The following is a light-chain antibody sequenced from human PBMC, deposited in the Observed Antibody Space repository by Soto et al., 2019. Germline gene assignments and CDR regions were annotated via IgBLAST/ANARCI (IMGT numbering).Light chain of an antibody. J-gene: IGKJ5*01. CDR1: QSVSSNY. CDR2: DTS. Sequence: EIVLTQSPGTLSLSPGERATLSCRASQSVSSNYLAWYQQKPGQAPRLLIYDTSSRATGIPYRFSGSGSGTDFTLTVSRLEPEDFAVYYCQQYVTSLITFGQGTRLEIK. V-gene: IGKV3-20*01. CDR3: QQYVTSLIT.